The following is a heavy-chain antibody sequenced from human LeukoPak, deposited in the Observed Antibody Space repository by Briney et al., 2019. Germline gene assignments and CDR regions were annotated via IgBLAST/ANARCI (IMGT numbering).Heavy chain of an antibody. J-gene: IGHJ4*02. CDR1: GGSISSGGYY. CDR3: AREHYDSSGYYDDY. CDR2: IYYSGST. V-gene: IGHV4-31*03. D-gene: IGHD3-22*01. Sequence: SQTLSLTCTVSGGSISSGGYYWSWIRQHPGKGLEWIGYIYYSGSTYYNPSLKSRVTISVDTSKNQFSLKLSSVTAADTAVYYCAREHYDSSGYYDDYWGQETLVTVSS.